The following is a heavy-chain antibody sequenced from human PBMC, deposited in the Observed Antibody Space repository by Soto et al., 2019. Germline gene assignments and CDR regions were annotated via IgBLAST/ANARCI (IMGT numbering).Heavy chain of an antibody. V-gene: IGHV3-33*01. CDR3: ARDREARYCSGGSCYSWSPGFDP. Sequence: QVQLVESGGGVVQPGRSLRLSCAASGFTFRSYGMHWVRQAPGKGLEWVAIIWYDGSNKYYADSVKGRFTISRDNSKNTLYLQMNSLRAEDTAVYYCARDREARYCSGGSCYSWSPGFDPWGQGTLVTVSS. D-gene: IGHD2-15*01. CDR1: GFTFRSYG. J-gene: IGHJ5*02. CDR2: IWYDGSNK.